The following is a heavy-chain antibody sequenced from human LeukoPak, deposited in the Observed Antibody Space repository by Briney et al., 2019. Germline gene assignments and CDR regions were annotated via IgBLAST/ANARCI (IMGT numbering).Heavy chain of an antibody. J-gene: IGHJ4*02. CDR1: GYTFTGYY. CDR3: ARDRFGEFNFDC. Sequence: GASVKVSCKASGYTFTGYYMHWVRQAPGQGLEWMGRINPNSGGTNYAQKFQGRVTMTRDTSISTAYMELSRLRSDDTAVYYCARDRFGEFNFDCWGQGTLVTVSS. CDR2: INPNSGGT. D-gene: IGHD3-10*01. V-gene: IGHV1-2*06.